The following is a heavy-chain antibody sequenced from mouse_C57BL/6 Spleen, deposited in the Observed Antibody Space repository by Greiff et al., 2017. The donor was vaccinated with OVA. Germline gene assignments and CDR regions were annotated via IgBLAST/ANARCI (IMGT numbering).Heavy chain of an antibody. CDR3: VRANWPYYYAMDY. D-gene: IGHD4-1*01. Sequence: GGGLVQPKGSLKLSCAASGFSFNTYAMNWVRQAPGKGLEWVARIRSKSNNYATYYADSVKDRFTISRDDSESMLYLQMNNLKTEDTAMYYCVRANWPYYYAMDYWGQGTSVTVSS. V-gene: IGHV10-1*01. CDR1: GFSFNTYA. J-gene: IGHJ4*01. CDR2: IRSKSNNYAT.